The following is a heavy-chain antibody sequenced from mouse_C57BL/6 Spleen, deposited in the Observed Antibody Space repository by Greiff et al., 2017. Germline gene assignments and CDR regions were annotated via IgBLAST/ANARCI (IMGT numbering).Heavy chain of an antibody. V-gene: IGHV3-6*01. J-gene: IGHJ4*01. CDR3: ARGGGSSYRAMDY. D-gene: IGHD1-1*01. CDR2: ISYDGSN. CDR1: GYSITSGYY. Sequence: EVKLMESGPGLVKPSQSLSLTCSVTGYSITSGYYWNWIRQFPGNKLEWMGYISYDGSNNYNPSLKNRISITRDTSKNQFFLKLNSVTTEDTATYYCARGGGSSYRAMDYWGQGTSVTVSS.